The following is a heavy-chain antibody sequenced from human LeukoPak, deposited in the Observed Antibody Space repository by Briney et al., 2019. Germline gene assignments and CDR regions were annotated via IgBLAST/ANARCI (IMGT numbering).Heavy chain of an antibody. Sequence: PSETLSLTCTVSGGSISSYYWSWIRQPAGKGLEWIGRIYTSGSTNYNPSLKSRVTMSVDTSKNQFSLSLSSVTAADTAVYYCAREGRDYYDSSGYYWFDPWGQGTLVTVSS. CDR1: GGSISSYY. D-gene: IGHD3-22*01. CDR3: AREGRDYYDSSGYYWFDP. CDR2: IYTSGST. J-gene: IGHJ5*02. V-gene: IGHV4-4*07.